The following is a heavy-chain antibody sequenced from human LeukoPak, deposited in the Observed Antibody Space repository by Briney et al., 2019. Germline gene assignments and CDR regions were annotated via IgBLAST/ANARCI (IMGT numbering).Heavy chain of an antibody. D-gene: IGHD2-2*01. V-gene: IGHV4-4*07. CDR2: IHTKGTT. CDR1: TDSMYGYY. CDR3: ARGDDVVVPAYQQPDAFDI. J-gene: IGHJ3*02. Sequence: PSETLSLTCTVSTDSMYGYYWSWIRQPAGKGLEWIGRIHTKGTTNYNPSLKSRVTMSLDMSKNLFPLNLRSVTAADTAVYYCARGDDVVVPAYQQPDAFDIWGQGTMVTVSS.